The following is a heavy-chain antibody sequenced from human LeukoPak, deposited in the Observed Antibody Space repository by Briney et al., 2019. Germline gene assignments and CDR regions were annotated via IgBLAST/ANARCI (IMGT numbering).Heavy chain of an antibody. J-gene: IGHJ4*02. CDR2: IYHSGST. D-gene: IGHD1-26*01. Sequence: SGTLSLTCAISGGSISSSNWWSWVRQHPGKGLEWIGEIYHSGSTNYSPSLKSRVTISVDKSKNQFSLKVTSVTAADTAVYYCARVSSGSYYFDSWGQGTLVTVSS. V-gene: IGHV4-4*02. CDR3: ARVSSGSYYFDS. CDR1: GGSISSSNW.